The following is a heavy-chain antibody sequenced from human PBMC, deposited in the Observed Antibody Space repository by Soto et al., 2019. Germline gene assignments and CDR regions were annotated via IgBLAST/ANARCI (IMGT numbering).Heavy chain of an antibody. CDR1: GFSLSTSGVG. CDR2: IYWDDDK. Sequence: GSGPTLVNPTQTLTLTCTFSGFSLSTSGVGVGWIRQPPGKALEWLALIYWDDDKRYSPSLKSRLTITKDTSKNQVVLTMTNMDPVDTATYYCAHVPPGDYYDSSGYVFDYWGQGTLVTVSS. V-gene: IGHV2-5*02. J-gene: IGHJ4*02. CDR3: AHVPPGDYYDSSGYVFDY. D-gene: IGHD3-22*01.